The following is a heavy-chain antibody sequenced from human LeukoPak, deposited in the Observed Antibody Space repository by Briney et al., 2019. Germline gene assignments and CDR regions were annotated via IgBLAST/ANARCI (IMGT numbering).Heavy chain of an antibody. J-gene: IGHJ4*02. CDR3: ARLRRNSDRSGYYYYYDY. D-gene: IGHD3-22*01. Sequence: GGSLRLSCAASGYTFSSYSINWVRQAPGKGLEWVSSISVGSNYIYYADLVRGRFSISRDDARNSLYLQMDSLRGDDTAVYYCARLRRNSDRSGYYYYYDYWGQGTLVTVSS. CDR1: GYTFSSYS. V-gene: IGHV3-21*01. CDR2: ISVGSNYI.